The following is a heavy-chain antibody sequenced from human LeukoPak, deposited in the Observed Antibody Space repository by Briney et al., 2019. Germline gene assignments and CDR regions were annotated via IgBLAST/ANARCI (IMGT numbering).Heavy chain of an antibody. Sequence: PGRSLRLSCAASGFTFDDYAMHWVRQAPGKGLEWVSGISWNSGSIGYADSVKGRFTISRDNAKNSLYLQMNSLRAEDTALYYCAKDIGVSGGRGDYFDYWGQGTLVTVSS. D-gene: IGHD3-3*01. J-gene: IGHJ4*02. CDR3: AKDIGVSGGRGDYFDY. V-gene: IGHV3-9*01. CDR1: GFTFDDYA. CDR2: ISWNSGSI.